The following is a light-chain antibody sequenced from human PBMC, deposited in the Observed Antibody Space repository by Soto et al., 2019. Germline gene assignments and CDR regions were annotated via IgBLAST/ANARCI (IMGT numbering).Light chain of an antibody. CDR3: QQFNNWPQT. J-gene: IGKJ1*01. CDR1: QSVSSN. Sequence: EIVMTQSPATLSVSPGERATLSCRASQSVSSNLAWYQQKPGQAPRLLIYGASTRATGIPASFSGSGSGTEFTLTISRPQSEDFAVYYCQQFNNWPQTFGQGTKVEIK. V-gene: IGKV3-15*01. CDR2: GAS.